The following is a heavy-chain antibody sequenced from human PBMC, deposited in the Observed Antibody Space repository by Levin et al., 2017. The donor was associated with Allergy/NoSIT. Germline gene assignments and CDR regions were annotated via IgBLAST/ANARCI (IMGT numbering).Heavy chain of an antibody. D-gene: IGHD5-24*01. Sequence: VASVKVSCKASGGTFSSYAISWVRQAPGQGLEWMGGIIPIFGTANYAQKFQGRVTITADESTSTAYMELSSLRSEDTAVYYCARGTRRDGYNLVDYWGQGTLVTVSS. J-gene: IGHJ4*02. CDR3: ARGTRRDGYNLVDY. CDR1: GGTFSSYA. CDR2: IIPIFGTA. V-gene: IGHV1-69*13.